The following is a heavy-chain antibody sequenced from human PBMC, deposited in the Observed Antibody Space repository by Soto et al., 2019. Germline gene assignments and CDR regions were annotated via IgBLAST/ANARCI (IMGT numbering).Heavy chain of an antibody. CDR2: ISGSATTT. V-gene: IGHV3-23*01. CDR1: GFTFRSYS. CDR3: ATKITGARPFDY. D-gene: IGHD3-16*01. J-gene: IGHJ4*02. Sequence: GGSLRLSCAASGFTFRSYSMNWVRQSPGKGLEWIAVISGSATTTYYADSVKGRFTISRDNSGNTLFLQMNSLKAEDTAVYYCATKITGARPFDYWGQGTLVTVSS.